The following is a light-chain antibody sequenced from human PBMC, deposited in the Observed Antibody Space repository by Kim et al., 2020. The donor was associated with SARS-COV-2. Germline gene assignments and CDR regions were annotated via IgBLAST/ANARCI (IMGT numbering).Light chain of an antibody. CDR3: QQYNNWPPLT. J-gene: IGKJ4*01. V-gene: IGKV3-15*01. Sequence: EIVMTQSPATLSVSPGERATLSCGASQSVSSNLAWYQQKPGQAPRLLIYGASTRATGIPARFSGSGSETEFTLTISSLQSEDFAVYYCQQYNNWPPLTFGGGTKVDIK. CDR1: QSVSSN. CDR2: GAS.